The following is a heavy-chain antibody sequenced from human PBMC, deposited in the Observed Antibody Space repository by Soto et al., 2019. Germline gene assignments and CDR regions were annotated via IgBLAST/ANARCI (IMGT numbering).Heavy chain of an antibody. CDR3: ARDVYSSNWTGRWLHR. Sequence: SETLSPTCTVSAGSLTGYYWTWLRQPPKKGLEWSGYIYHNGGTSYNPSLKGRVSISLDRSRKQFSLKLTSVSAAYTAMYYCARDVYSSNWTGRWLHRWGQGTPATVSS. D-gene: IGHD6-13*01. CDR1: AGSLTGYY. J-gene: IGHJ5*02. V-gene: IGHV4-59*01. CDR2: IYHNGGT.